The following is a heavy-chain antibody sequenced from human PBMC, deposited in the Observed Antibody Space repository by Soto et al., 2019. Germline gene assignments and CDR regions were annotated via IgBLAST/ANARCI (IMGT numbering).Heavy chain of an antibody. CDR3: ASYFATFGGVIAGPRVGYFDY. CDR2: IIPILGTT. Sequence: QVQLVQSGAEVKKPGSSVKVSCKASGGTFRSYAVSWVRQAPGQGLEWMGGIIPILGTTNYAQNFQGRGTLTADKSTITAYMALSSLRSADTAVYSCASYFATFGGVIAGPRVGYFDYCGQVTLVTVSS. CDR1: GGTFRSYA. D-gene: IGHD3-16*02. V-gene: IGHV1-69*14. J-gene: IGHJ4*02.